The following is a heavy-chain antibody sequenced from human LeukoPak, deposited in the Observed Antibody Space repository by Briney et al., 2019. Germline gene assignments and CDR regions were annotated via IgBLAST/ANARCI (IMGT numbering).Heavy chain of an antibody. CDR2: MNHSGGA. Sequence: PSETLFLTCAVYGGSFSGYHWGWIRQPPGKGLEWIGEMNHSGGAHQDPSLQSRVARSVDTSKNQFSLKLASVAVADTAVYFCARGLQQMAQSRSDYFDSWGQGTLVTVSS. J-gene: IGHJ4*02. D-gene: IGHD6-13*01. V-gene: IGHV4-34*01. CDR1: GGSFSGYH. CDR3: ARGLQQMAQSRSDYFDS.